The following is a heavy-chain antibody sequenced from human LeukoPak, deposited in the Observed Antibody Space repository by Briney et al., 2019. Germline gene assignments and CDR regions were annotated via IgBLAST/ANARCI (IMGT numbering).Heavy chain of an antibody. CDR2: IYYSGST. CDR3: AREQEYGMDV. J-gene: IGHJ6*02. Sequence: SETLSLTCTVSGGSISSYYWSWIRQPPGKGLEWIGYIYYSGSTNYNPSLKIRVTISVDTSKNQFSLKLSSVTAADTAVYYCAREQEYGMDVWGQGTTVTVSS. V-gene: IGHV4-59*01. CDR1: GGSISSYY.